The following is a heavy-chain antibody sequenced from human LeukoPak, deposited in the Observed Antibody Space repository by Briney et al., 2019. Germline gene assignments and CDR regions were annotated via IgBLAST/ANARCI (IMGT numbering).Heavy chain of an antibody. CDR2: ISYDGSNK. CDR1: GFTFSSYA. J-gene: IGHJ6*02. V-gene: IGHV3-30-3*01. Sequence: GRSLRPSCAASGFTFSSYAMHWVRQAPGKGLEWVAVISYDGSNKYYADSVKGRFTISRDNSKNTLYLQMNSLRAEDTAVYYCARDRGSYYYYYGMDVWGQGTTVTVSS. CDR3: ARDRGSYYYYYGMDV. D-gene: IGHD1-1*01.